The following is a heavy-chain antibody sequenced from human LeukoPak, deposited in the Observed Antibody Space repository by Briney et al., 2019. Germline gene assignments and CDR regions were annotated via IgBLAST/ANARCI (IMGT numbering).Heavy chain of an antibody. J-gene: IGHJ4*02. Sequence: GRSLRLSCAVAGITLSNYGMSWVRQAPGKGLEWVAGISDSGGRTNYADSVKGRFTISRDNPKNTLYLQMNSLRAEDTAVYFCEKRGVVIRVILVGFHKEAYYFDSWGQGALVTVSS. CDR3: EKRGVVIRVILVGFHKEAYYFDS. D-gene: IGHD3-22*01. V-gene: IGHV3-23*01. CDR1: GITLSNYG. CDR2: ISDSGGRT.